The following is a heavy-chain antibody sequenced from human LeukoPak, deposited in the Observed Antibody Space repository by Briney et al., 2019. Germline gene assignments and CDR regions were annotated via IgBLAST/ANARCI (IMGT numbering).Heavy chain of an antibody. V-gene: IGHV1-69*01. Sequence: SVKVSCKASGGTFSSYAISWVRQAPGQGLEWMGGIIPIFGTANYAQKFQGRVTITADESTSTAYMELSSLRSGDTAVYYCASLKNYYDSSGYLVTDAFDIWGQGTMVTVSS. CDR2: IIPIFGTA. CDR1: GGTFSSYA. CDR3: ASLKNYYDSSGYLVTDAFDI. J-gene: IGHJ3*02. D-gene: IGHD3-22*01.